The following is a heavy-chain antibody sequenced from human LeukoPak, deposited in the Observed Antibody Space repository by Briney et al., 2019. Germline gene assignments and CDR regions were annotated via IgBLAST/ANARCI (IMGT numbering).Heavy chain of an antibody. CDR3: AKDSGPIGY. J-gene: IGHJ4*02. CDR1: GFTFSTYA. D-gene: IGHD7-27*01. CDR2: ISYDGASK. Sequence: SGGPLRLSCAASGFTFSTYAMYWVRQAPDKGLEWVAVISYDGASKYYPDSVKGRFTISRDNSKNTLYLQMNSLRAEDTAVYYCAKDSGPIGYWGQGTLVTVSS. V-gene: IGHV3-30-3*01.